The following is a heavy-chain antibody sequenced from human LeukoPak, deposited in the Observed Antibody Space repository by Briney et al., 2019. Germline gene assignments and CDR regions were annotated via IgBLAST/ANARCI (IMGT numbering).Heavy chain of an antibody. V-gene: IGHV3-53*01. D-gene: IGHD4-17*01. CDR3: ARDGNDYGDYEYFQH. CDR1: GYTVSSNY. CDR2: IYSGGST. J-gene: IGHJ1*01. Sequence: GGSLRLSCAASGYTVSSNYMSWVRQAPGKGLEWVSVIYSGGSTYYADSVKGRFTISRDNSKNTLYLQMNSLRAEDTAVYYCARDGNDYGDYEYFQHWGQGTLVTVSS.